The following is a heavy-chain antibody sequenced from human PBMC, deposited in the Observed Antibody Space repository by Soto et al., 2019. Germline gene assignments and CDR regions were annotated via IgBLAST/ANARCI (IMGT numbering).Heavy chain of an antibody. CDR1: GASLSRYY. CDR3: VRDGTKNLRDRFEP. Sequence: SETLSLTCNVSGASLSRYYWSWIRQPPGKGLEWIGRIYAAGDTDYNPSLKSRISMSVDMSKKQFSLTLRSVTAADTAIYYCVRDGTKNLRDRFEPWGRGILVTVSS. D-gene: IGHD1-26*01. CDR2: IYAAGDT. J-gene: IGHJ5*02. V-gene: IGHV4-4*07.